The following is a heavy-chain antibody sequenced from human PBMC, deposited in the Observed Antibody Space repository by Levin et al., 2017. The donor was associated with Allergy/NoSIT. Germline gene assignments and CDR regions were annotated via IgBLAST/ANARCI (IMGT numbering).Heavy chain of an antibody. V-gene: IGHV3-7*01. J-gene: IGHJ6*02. CDR2: IERDGSET. D-gene: IGHD3-16*02. CDR3: VREEGWGYHFGMDV. CDR1: GFTFTTFW. Sequence: GESLKISCAASGFTFTTFWMAWVRQAPGKGLEWVANIERDGSETHYVDSVKGRFTISRDNGKNSVYLQMNSLRVDDTAVYYCVREEGWGYHFGMDVWGQGTTVTVSS.